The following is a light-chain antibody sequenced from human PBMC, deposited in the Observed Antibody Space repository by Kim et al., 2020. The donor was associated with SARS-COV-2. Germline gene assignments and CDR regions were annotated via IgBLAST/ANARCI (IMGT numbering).Light chain of an antibody. J-gene: IGLJ1*01. CDR2: GNS. CDR3: QSYDSSLSGSGV. V-gene: IGLV1-40*01. Sequence: TISCTGSISNTGAGHDVHWYQQLPGTAPKLLIYGNSNRPSGVPDRFSGSKSGTSASLAITGLQAEDEADYYCQSYDSSLSGSGVFGTGTKVTVL. CDR1: ISNTGAGHD.